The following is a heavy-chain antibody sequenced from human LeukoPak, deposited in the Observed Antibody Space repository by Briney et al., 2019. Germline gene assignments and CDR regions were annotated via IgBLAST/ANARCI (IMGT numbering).Heavy chain of an antibody. Sequence: GGSLRLSCAASGSTVITNDMTWVRQAPGRGLEWVSVLYSDGNTKYADSVQGRFTISRDNSKNTLYLEMNSLSPDDTAVYYCARGVEPLAANTLAYWGQGTLVTVSS. J-gene: IGHJ4*02. CDR3: ARGVEPLAANTLAY. V-gene: IGHV3-53*01. D-gene: IGHD1-14*01. CDR1: GSTVITND. CDR2: LYSDGNT.